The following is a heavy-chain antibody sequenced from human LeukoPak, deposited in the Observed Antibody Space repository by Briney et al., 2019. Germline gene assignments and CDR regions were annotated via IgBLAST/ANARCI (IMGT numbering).Heavy chain of an antibody. CDR3: ARDGPMITFGGVIVIHDAFDI. CDR2: IRYDGSNK. Sequence: GGSLRLSCAASGFTFSSYGMHWVRQAPGKGLEWVAFIRYDGSNKYYADSVKGRFTISRDNSKNTLYLQMNSLRAEDTAVYYCARDGPMITFGGVIVIHDAFDIWGQGTMVTVSS. D-gene: IGHD3-16*02. J-gene: IGHJ3*02. V-gene: IGHV3-30*02. CDR1: GFTFSSYG.